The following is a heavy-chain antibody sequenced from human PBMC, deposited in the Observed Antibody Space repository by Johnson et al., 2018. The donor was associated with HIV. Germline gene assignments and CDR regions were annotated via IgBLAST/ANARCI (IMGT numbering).Heavy chain of an antibody. Sequence: VQVVESGGGVVRPGGSLRLSCAASGFTFDDYGMSWVRQVPGKGLEWVSGINWNGDSKGYADSVKGRFTISRDNGKNSLYLQMNSLRAEDTAFYYCARDFVAFGECTAFDIWGQGTMVTVSS. CDR1: GFTFDDYG. CDR2: INWNGDSK. D-gene: IGHD3-10*01. J-gene: IGHJ3*02. V-gene: IGHV3-20*04. CDR3: ARDFVAFGECTAFDI.